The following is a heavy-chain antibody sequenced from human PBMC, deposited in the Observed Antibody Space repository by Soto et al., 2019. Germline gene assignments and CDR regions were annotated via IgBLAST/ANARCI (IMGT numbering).Heavy chain of an antibody. V-gene: IGHV3-13*01. J-gene: IGHJ3*02. CDR3: ARAGWYDAFEI. CDR2: IGTAGDT. Sequence: EVQLVESGGGLVQPGGSLRLSCAASGFTFSSYDMHWVRQATGKGLEWVSAIGTAGDTYYPGSVKGRFTISRENAKNSLYLQMNSLRAGDTAVYYCARAGWYDAFEIWGQGTMVTVSS. CDR1: GFTFSSYD. D-gene: IGHD6-19*01.